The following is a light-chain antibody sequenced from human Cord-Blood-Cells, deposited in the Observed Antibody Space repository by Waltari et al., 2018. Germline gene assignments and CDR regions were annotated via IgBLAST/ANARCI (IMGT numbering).Light chain of an antibody. CDR2: AAS. CDR1: QSISSY. V-gene: IGKV1-39*01. J-gene: IGKJ2*03. CDR3: QQSYSTLYS. Sequence: DSQMTQSSSTLSECVGDRMTITCRTIQSISSYLTWYKQKPGTAPKLLIYAASSLQSGVPSRFSGSGSGTDFTLTISRLQPEDFAPYRCQQSYSTLYSFGQGTKLEIK.